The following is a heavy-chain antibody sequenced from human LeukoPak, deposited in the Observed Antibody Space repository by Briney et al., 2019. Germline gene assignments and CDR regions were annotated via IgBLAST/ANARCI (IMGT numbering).Heavy chain of an antibody. J-gene: IGHJ4*02. CDR1: GFTFSSYS. CDR3: ARDSKQLVRTLNY. Sequence: GGSLRLSCAASGFTFSSYSMNWVRQAPGKGLEWVSSISSSSSYIYYADSVKGRFTISRDNAKNSLYPQMNSLRAEDTAVYYCARDSKQLVRTLNYWGQGTLVTVSS. V-gene: IGHV3-21*01. D-gene: IGHD6-6*01. CDR2: ISSSSSYI.